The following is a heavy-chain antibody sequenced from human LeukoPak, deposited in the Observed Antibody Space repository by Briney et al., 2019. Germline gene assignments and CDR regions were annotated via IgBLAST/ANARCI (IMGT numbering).Heavy chain of an antibody. CDR1: GGSISSYY. Sequence: SETLSLTCTVSGGSISSYYWSWIRQPPGKGLEWIGYIYYSGSTNYNPSLKSRVTISVDTSKNQFSLKLSSVTAADTAVYYWAGRRYGIGGRGQGATVTVSS. J-gene: IGHJ6*01. CDR3: AGRRYGIGG. CDR2: IYYSGST. D-gene: IGHD1-26*01. V-gene: IGHV4-59*01.